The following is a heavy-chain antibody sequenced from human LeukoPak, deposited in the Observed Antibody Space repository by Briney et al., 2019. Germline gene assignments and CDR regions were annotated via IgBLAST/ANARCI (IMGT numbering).Heavy chain of an antibody. V-gene: IGHV5-51*01. CDR1: GYSFTSYW. Sequence: GESLKISCKGSGYSFTSYWIGWVRQMPGKGLECMGVIYPGDSDTRYSPSFQGQVTISADKSISTAYLQWSSLTASDTAMYYCARHPVLLAVAAPDYWGQGTLVTVSS. CDR2: IYPGDSDT. D-gene: IGHD6-19*01. J-gene: IGHJ4*02. CDR3: ARHPVLLAVAAPDY.